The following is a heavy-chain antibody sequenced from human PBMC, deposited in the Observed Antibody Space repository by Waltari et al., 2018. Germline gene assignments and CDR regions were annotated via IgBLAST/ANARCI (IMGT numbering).Heavy chain of an antibody. CDR1: GGSISSYY. D-gene: IGHD2-8*01. J-gene: IGHJ4*02. V-gene: IGHV4-59*01. CDR2: IYYSGST. CDR3: ARGGSLYDYFDY. Sequence: QVQLQESGPGLVKPSETLSLTCTVSGGSISSYYLSWIRQPPGKGLEWIGYIYYSGSTNDNPSLKSRVTISVDTSKNQFSLKLSSVTAADTAVYYCARGGSLYDYFDYWGQGTLVTVSS.